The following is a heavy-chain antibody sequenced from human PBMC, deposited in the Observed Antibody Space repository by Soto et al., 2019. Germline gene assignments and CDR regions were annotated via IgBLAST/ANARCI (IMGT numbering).Heavy chain of an antibody. Sequence: QVQLVESGGGVVQPGRSLRLSCAASGFTFNTYAMHWVRQAPGKGLEWVALISYDGSTKYYADSVKGRFTISRDNSXXTXYXXMNSLRAEDTAVYYCARRYKDGRRDCISTSCLFDPWGQGTLVTVSS. CDR2: ISYDGSTK. J-gene: IGHJ5*02. D-gene: IGHD2-2*01. V-gene: IGHV3-30-3*01. CDR1: GFTFNTYA. CDR3: ARRYKDGRRDCISTSCLFDP.